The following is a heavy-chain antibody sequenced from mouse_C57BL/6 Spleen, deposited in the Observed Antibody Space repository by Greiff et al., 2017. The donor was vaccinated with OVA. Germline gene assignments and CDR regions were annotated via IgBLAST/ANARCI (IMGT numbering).Heavy chain of an antibody. J-gene: IGHJ2*01. CDR3: ARDGQYYLDYFDY. Sequence: EVMLVESGGGLVKPGGSLKLSCAASGFTFSSYAMSWVRQTPEKRLEWVATISDGGSYTYYPDNVKGRFTISRDNAKNNLYLQMSQLKSEDTAMYYCARDGQYYLDYFDYWGQGTTLTVSS. CDR2: ISDGGSYT. V-gene: IGHV5-4*01. D-gene: IGHD1-1*01. CDR1: GFTFSSYA.